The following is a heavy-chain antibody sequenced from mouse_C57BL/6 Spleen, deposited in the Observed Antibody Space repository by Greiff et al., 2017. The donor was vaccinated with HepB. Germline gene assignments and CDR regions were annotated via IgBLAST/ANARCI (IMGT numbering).Heavy chain of an antibody. CDR1: GYTFTSYW. Sequence: QVQLQQPGAELVMPGASVKLSCKASGYTFTSYWMHWVKQRPGQGLEWIGEIDPSDSYTNYNQKFKGKSTLTVDKSSSTAYMQLSSLTSEDSAVYYCARSDYGSHWGQGTTLTVSS. J-gene: IGHJ2*01. CDR3: ARSDYGSH. D-gene: IGHD2-2*01. CDR2: IDPSDSYT. V-gene: IGHV1-69*01.